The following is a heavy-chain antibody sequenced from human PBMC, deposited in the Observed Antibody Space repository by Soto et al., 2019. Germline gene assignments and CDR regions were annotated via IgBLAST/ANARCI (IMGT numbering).Heavy chain of an antibody. J-gene: IGHJ6*02. CDR3: ARRVVDYYGSSGYYYYYYGMDV. D-gene: IGHD3-22*01. Sequence: PCGSIGLSRAASALSFMNHTMSRVRQAKGKGLEWVSSISHSSSYIYYADSVKGRFTISRDNAKNSLYLQMNSLRAEDTAVYYCARRVVDYYGSSGYYYYYYGMDVWGQGTTVTVS. CDR2: ISHSSSYI. CDR1: ALSFMNHT. V-gene: IGHV3-21*01.